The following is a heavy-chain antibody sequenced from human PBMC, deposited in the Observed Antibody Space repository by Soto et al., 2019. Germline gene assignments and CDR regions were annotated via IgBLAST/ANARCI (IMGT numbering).Heavy chain of an antibody. CDR2: IYPGDSDT. J-gene: IGHJ5*02. V-gene: IGHV5-51*01. D-gene: IGHD3-22*01. CDR3: VREVIEEVGTIRWFDP. Sequence: PGESLKISCKGSGYSFTIYWIGWVRQMPGKGLEWMGIIYPGDSDTRYSPSFQGQVTISADKSISTAYLQWSSLKASDTAMYYCVREVIEEVGTIRWFDPWGQGTLVTVSS. CDR1: GYSFTIYW.